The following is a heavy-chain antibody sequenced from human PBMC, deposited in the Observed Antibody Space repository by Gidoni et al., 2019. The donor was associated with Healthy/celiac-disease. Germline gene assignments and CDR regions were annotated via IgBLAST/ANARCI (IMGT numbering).Heavy chain of an antibody. D-gene: IGHD1-26*01. CDR1: GSPFTDYY. CDR2: INPNSGGT. CDR3: ASPTDGGSYPIGYGMDV. V-gene: IGHV1-2*02. Sequence: QVQLVQSGAEVKKPGASVKGSCKASGSPFTDYYMHWVRQAPGQGLEWMGWINPNSGGTNYAQKFQGRVTMTRDTSISTAYMELSRLRSDDTAVYYCASPTDGGSYPIGYGMDVWGQGTTVTVSS. J-gene: IGHJ6*02.